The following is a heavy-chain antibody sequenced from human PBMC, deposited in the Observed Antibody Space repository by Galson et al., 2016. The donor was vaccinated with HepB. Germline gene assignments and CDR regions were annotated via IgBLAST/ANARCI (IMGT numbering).Heavy chain of an antibody. CDR2: INRDGGEK. V-gene: IGHV3-7*01. CDR1: AFTFSESW. Sequence: SLRLSCAASAFTFSESWMTWVRQAPGKGLEWVANINRDGGEKYYVDSVKGRLTISRDNAHNSLYLQMNSLRAEDTAVYYCAGEAVAGDVGAFDIWGQGTIVTVSS. D-gene: IGHD6-19*01. J-gene: IGHJ3*02. CDR3: AGEAVAGDVGAFDI.